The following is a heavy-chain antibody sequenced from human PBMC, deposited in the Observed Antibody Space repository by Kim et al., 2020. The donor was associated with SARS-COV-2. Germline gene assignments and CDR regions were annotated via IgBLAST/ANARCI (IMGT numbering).Heavy chain of an antibody. Sequence: GGSLRLSCAASGFTFSSYEMNWVRQAPGKGLEWVSYISSSGSTIYYADSVKGRFTISRDNAKNSLYLQMNSLRAEDTAVYYCARDFRDNYYDSSGYSTHYYGMDVWGQGTTVTVSS. D-gene: IGHD3-22*01. V-gene: IGHV3-48*03. CDR3: ARDFRDNYYDSSGYSTHYYGMDV. CDR1: GFTFSSYE. J-gene: IGHJ6*02. CDR2: ISSSGSTI.